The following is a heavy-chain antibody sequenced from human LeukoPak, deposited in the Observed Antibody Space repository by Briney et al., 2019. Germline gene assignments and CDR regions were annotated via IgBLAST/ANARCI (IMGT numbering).Heavy chain of an antibody. V-gene: IGHV3-33*03. Sequence: GGSLRLSCAASGFTFSSYGMHWVRQAPGKGLEWVAVIWYDGSNKYYADSVKGRFTISRDNAKNSLYLQMNSLRAEDTAVYYCVGLGENYWGQGTLVTVSS. D-gene: IGHD3-10*01. J-gene: IGHJ4*02. CDR3: VGLGENY. CDR1: GFTFSSYG. CDR2: IWYDGSNK.